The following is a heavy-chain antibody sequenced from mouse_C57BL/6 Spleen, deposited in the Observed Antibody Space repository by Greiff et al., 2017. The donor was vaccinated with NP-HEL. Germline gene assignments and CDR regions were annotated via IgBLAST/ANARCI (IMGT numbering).Heavy chain of an antibody. J-gene: IGHJ4*01. CDR2: INPNNGGT. CDR1: GYTFTDYY. Sequence: EVQLQQSGPELVKPGASVKISCKASGYTFTDYYMNWVKQSHGKSLEWIGDINPNNGGTSYNQKFKGKATLTVDKSSSTAYLELRSLTSEDSAVYYCARTPDAMDYWGQGTSVTDAS. CDR3: ARTPDAMDY. V-gene: IGHV1-26*01.